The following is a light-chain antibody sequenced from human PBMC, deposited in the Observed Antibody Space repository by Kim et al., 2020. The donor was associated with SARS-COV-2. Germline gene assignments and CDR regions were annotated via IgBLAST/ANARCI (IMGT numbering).Light chain of an antibody. V-gene: IGKV3-11*01. CDR2: DTS. CDR3: QQRSNWPRT. J-gene: IGKJ4*02. CDR1: QSVSSY. Sequence: EIVLTQSPATLSLSPGERATLSCRASQSVSSYLAWYQQKPGQAPRLLIYDTSNRATGIPARFSGSGSGTDFTLTISSLQPEDFAAYYCQQRSNWPRTFGGGTKVDIK.